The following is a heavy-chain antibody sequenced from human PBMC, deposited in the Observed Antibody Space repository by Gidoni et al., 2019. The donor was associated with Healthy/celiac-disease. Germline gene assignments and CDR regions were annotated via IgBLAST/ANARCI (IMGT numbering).Heavy chain of an antibody. D-gene: IGHD4-17*01. CDR1: GGSISSGGYS. J-gene: IGHJ5*02. CDR2: IYHSGST. Sequence: QLQLQESGSGLVKPSQTLSLTCAVSGGSISSGGYSWSWIRQPPGKGLEWIGYIYHSGSTYYNPSLKSRVTISVDRSKNQFSLKLSSVTAADTAVYYCARGASPSGYGDYEDWFDPWGQGTLVTVSS. CDR3: ARGASPSGYGDYEDWFDP. V-gene: IGHV4-30-2*01.